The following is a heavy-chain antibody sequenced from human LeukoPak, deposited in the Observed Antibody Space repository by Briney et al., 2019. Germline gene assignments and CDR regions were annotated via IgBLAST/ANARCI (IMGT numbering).Heavy chain of an antibody. Sequence: ASVKVSCKASGYTFTGYYMHWVRQAPGQGLEWMGRINPNSGGTNYAQKFQGRVTMTSDTSISTAYMELSRLRSDDTAVYYCARAAGYCSGGTCLYYFDYWGQGTLVTV. CDR3: ARAAGYCSGGTCLYYFDY. CDR2: INPNSGGT. J-gene: IGHJ4*02. CDR1: GYTFTGYY. D-gene: IGHD2-15*01. V-gene: IGHV1-2*06.